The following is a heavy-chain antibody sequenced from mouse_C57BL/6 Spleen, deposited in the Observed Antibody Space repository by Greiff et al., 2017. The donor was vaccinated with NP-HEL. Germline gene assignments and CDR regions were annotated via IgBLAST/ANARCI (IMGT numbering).Heavy chain of an antibody. J-gene: IGHJ3*01. CDR2: IYPRSGNT. D-gene: IGHD1-1*01. V-gene: IGHV1-81*01. Sequence: VQLQQSGAELARPGASVKLSCKASGYTFTSYGISWVKQRTGQGLEWIGEIYPRSGNTYYNEKFKGKATLTADKSSSTAYMELRSLTSEDSAVYFCARDSGSSFPAWFAYWGQGTLVTVSA. CDR3: ARDSGSSFPAWFAY. CDR1: GYTFTSYG.